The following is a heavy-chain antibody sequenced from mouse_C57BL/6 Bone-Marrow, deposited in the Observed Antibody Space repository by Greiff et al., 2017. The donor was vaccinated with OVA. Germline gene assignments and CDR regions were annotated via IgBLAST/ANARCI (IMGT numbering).Heavy chain of an antibody. V-gene: IGHV5-15*01. CDR1: GFTFSDYG. CDR2: ISNLAYSI. J-gene: IGHJ1*03. D-gene: IGHD1-1*02. CDR3: ARHVVGDWYFDV. Sequence: EVKVVESGGGLVQPGGSLKLSCAASGFTFSDYGMAWVRQAPRKGPEWVAFISNLAYSIYYAETVTGRFTISRENAKNTLYLEMSSLRSEDTAMYYCARHVVGDWYFDVWGTGTTVTVSS.